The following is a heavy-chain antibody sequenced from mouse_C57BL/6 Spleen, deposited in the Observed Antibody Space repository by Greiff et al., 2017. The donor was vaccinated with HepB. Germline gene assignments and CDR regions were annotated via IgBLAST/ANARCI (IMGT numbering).Heavy chain of an antibody. V-gene: IGHV5-6*01. CDR3: ARHETGTLDY. J-gene: IGHJ2*01. CDR2: ISSGGSYT. Sequence: EVKLMDSGGDLVKPGGSLKLSCAASGFTFSSYGMSWVRQTPDKRLEWVATISSGGSYTYYPDSVKGRFTISRDNAKNTLYLQMSSLKSEDTAMYYCARHETGTLDYWGQGTTLTVSS. D-gene: IGHD4-1*01. CDR1: GFTFSSYG.